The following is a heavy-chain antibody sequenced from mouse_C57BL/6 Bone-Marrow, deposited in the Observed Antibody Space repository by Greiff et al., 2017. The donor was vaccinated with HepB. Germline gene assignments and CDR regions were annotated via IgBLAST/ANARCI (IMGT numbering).Heavy chain of an antibody. CDR1: GFTFSSYA. Sequence: EVKVVESGGGLVKPGGSLKLSCAASGFTFSSYAMSWVRQTPEKRLEWVATISDGGSYTYYPDNVKGRFTISRDNAKNNLYLQMSHLKSEDTAMYYCARELRLWFAYWGQGTLVTVSA. J-gene: IGHJ3*01. CDR2: ISDGGSYT. CDR3: ARELRLWFAY. V-gene: IGHV5-4*01. D-gene: IGHD1-2*01.